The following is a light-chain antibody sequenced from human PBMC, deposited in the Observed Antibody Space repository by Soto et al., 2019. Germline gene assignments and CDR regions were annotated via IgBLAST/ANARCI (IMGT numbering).Light chain of an antibody. V-gene: IGKV3D-20*02. J-gene: IGKJ5*01. CDR1: QSVTNSY. CDR3: QQRHTYPIT. Sequence: ETVLTQSPATLSLSPGERATLSCRASQSVTNSYLAWFQPNPGQAPRLLIPDASSRAPGIPARFSGSGSGTDFTLTISSLEPEDFAAYYCQQRHTYPITFGQGTRLEIK. CDR2: DAS.